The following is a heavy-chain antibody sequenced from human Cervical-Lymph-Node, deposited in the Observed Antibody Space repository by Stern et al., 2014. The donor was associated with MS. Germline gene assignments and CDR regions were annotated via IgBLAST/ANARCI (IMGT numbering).Heavy chain of an antibody. D-gene: IGHD6-6*01. Sequence: VQLVESGGGVVQPGRSLRLSCAASGFTFSSYAMHWVRQAPGKGLEWVAIISYDGTNKYYADSVKGRFTISRDNSKNTLFLQMNSLRAEDTAVFYCARVARNSSSWDFDYWGQGTLVTVSS. CDR1: GFTFSSYA. J-gene: IGHJ4*02. CDR3: ARVARNSSSWDFDY. CDR2: ISYDGTNK. V-gene: IGHV3-30*04.